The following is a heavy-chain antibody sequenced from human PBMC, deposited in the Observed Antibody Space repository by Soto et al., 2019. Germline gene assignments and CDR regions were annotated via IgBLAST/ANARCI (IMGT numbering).Heavy chain of an antibody. V-gene: IGHV3-30*18. D-gene: IGHD3-3*01. CDR3: AKADRDFWSGYPELLNY. J-gene: IGHJ4*02. Sequence: QVQLVESGGGVVQPGRSLRLSCAASGFTFSSYGMHWVRQAPGKGLEWVAVISYDGSNKYYADSVKGRFTISRDNSKNTLYLQMNSLRAEDTAVYYCAKADRDFWSGYPELLNYWGQGTLFTVSS. CDR2: ISYDGSNK. CDR1: GFTFSSYG.